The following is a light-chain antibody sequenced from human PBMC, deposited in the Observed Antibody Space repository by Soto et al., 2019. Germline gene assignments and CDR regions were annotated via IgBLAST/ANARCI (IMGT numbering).Light chain of an antibody. CDR1: HDIRSH. Sequence: DIPLTQSPSFLSASVGDRVTITCRATHDIRSHLAWYQQKPGRAPKLLISETSTLQSGVPSRFSGSGFGTEFTLTVTSLQPEDFANYYCQQVNAAPLTFGGGTKVEIK. CDR2: ETS. J-gene: IGKJ4*01. CDR3: QQVNAAPLT. V-gene: IGKV1-9*01.